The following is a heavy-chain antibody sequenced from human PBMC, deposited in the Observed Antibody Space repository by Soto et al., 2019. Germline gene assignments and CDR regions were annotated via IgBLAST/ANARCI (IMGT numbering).Heavy chain of an antibody. Sequence: LSCAAAGFTLSDSYMSCIRQAPGKGLEWVSYISSSGTGIYYPDSVKGRFTISRDNAKKSLYLQMSSLRAKGTAVYYCARAYADAFDIWGQGTLVTVSS. CDR3: ARAYADAFDI. CDR1: GFTLSDSY. J-gene: IGHJ3*02. V-gene: IGHV3-11*01. CDR2: ISSSGTGI.